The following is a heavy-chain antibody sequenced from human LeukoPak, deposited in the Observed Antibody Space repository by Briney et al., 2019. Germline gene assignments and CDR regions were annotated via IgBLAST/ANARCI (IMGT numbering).Heavy chain of an antibody. CDR3: ARDVYYDILTPCLVAFDL. CDR2: ISSSSSYI. D-gene: IGHD3-9*01. CDR1: GFTFSSYS. V-gene: IGHV3-21*01. Sequence: GGSLRLSCAASGFTFSSYSMNWVRQAPGKGLEWVSSISSSSSYIYYADSVKGRFTISRDNAKNSLYLQMNSLRAEDTAVYYCARDVYYDILTPCLVAFDLWGQGTMVTVSS. J-gene: IGHJ3*01.